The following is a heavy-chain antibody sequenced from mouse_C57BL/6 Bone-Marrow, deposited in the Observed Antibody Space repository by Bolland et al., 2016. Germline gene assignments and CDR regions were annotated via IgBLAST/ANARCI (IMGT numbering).Heavy chain of an antibody. Sequence: VKGRFTISRDNAKNTLYLQMSSLKSEDTAMYYCARSPTTRDYAMDYLGQGTS. J-gene: IGHJ4*01. V-gene: IGHV5-6*01. CDR3: ARSPTTRDYAMDY. D-gene: IGHD1-1*01.